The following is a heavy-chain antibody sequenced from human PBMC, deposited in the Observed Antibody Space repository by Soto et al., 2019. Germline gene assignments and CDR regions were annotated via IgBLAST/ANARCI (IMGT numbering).Heavy chain of an antibody. Sequence: EVQLVESGGGLVQPGRSLRLSCAASGFTFDDYAMHWVRQAPGKGLEWVSGISWNSGSIGYADSVKGRFTISRDNAKNSLYLQMNRLRAEDTALYYCAKDKTLSGWYAFDYWGQGTLVTVSS. D-gene: IGHD6-19*01. J-gene: IGHJ4*02. CDR1: GFTFDDYA. V-gene: IGHV3-9*01. CDR3: AKDKTLSGWYAFDY. CDR2: ISWNSGSI.